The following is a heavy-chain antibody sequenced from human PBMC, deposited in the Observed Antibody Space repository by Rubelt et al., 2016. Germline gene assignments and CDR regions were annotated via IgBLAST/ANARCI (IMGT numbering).Heavy chain of an antibody. Sequence: QLQLQESGPGLVKPSETLSLTCTVSGGSISSSSYYWGWIRQPPGKGLEWIGSIYYSGTTYYNPSLKSRVTISVDTSKNPCSLKLSSVTAADTAVYYCARDPGRGWRVYGMDVWGQGTTVTVSS. CDR1: GGSISSSSYY. D-gene: IGHD1-26*01. V-gene: IGHV4-39*07. CDR2: IYYSGTT. J-gene: IGHJ6*02. CDR3: ARDPGRGWRVYGMDV.